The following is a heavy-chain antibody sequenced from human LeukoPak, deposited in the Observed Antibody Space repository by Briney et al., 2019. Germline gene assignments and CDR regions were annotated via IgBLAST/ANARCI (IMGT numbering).Heavy chain of an antibody. V-gene: IGHV4-39*07. J-gene: IGHJ3*02. D-gene: IGHD3-16*01. Sequence: PSETLSLTCTVSGGSISSSSYYWGWIRQPPGKGLEWIGSIYYSGSTYYNPSLKSRVTISVDTSKNQFSLKLSSVTAADTAVYYCARDNEGGDAFDIWGQGTMVTVSS. CDR2: IYYSGST. CDR1: GGSISSSSYY. CDR3: ARDNEGGDAFDI.